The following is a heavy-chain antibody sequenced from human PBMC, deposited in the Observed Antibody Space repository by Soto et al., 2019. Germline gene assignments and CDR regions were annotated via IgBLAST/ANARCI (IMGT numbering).Heavy chain of an antibody. CDR2: IWYDGNNA. Sequence: PGGSLRLSCAASGFTFSSYVMHWVRQAPGKGLEWVAVIWYDGNNAYYADSVEGRFTISRDNSKKMMYLQMNSLRAEDTAVYYCAKGGGRNYGDAFDIWGQGTMVTVSS. CDR1: GFTFSSYV. V-gene: IGHV3-33*06. CDR3: AKGGGRNYGDAFDI. J-gene: IGHJ3*02. D-gene: IGHD3-16*01.